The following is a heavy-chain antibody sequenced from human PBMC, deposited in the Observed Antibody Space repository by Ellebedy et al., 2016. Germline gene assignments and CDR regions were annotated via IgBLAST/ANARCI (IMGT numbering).Heavy chain of an antibody. CDR1: GYTFTNYA. V-gene: IGHV1-3*01. Sequence: ASVKVSCKASGYTFTNYAMHWVRQAPGHRLEWMGLINAGNGNTKYSQKFQGRVTITRDTSASTAYMELSRLRSEDTAVYYCARELVPAAGMEGFDPWGQGTLVTVSS. D-gene: IGHD2-2*01. CDR3: ARELVPAAGMEGFDP. CDR2: INAGNGNT. J-gene: IGHJ5*02.